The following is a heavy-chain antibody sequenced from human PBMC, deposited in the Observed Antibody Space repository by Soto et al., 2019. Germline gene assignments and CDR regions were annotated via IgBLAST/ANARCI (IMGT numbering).Heavy chain of an antibody. J-gene: IGHJ6*02. D-gene: IGHD3-9*01. Sequence: HPGGSLRLSCAASGFTFSSYGMHWVRQAPGKGLEWVAVISYDGSNKYYADSVKGRFTISRDNSKNTLYLQMNSLRAEDTAVYYCAKDYQARYFDWLNYYYYGMDVWGQGTTVTVSS. CDR1: GFTFSSYG. V-gene: IGHV3-30*18. CDR3: AKDYQARYFDWLNYYYYGMDV. CDR2: ISYDGSNK.